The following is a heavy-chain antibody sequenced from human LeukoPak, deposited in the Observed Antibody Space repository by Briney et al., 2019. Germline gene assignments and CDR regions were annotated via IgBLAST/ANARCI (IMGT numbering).Heavy chain of an antibody. V-gene: IGHV3-74*01. CDR3: ARDRQWFGEFEVPFDY. CDR1: GFTFSSYW. Sequence: GGSLRLSCAASGFTFSSYWMHWVRQAPGKGLVWVSRINSDGSSTSYADSVKGRFTTSRDNAKNTLYLQMNSLRAEDTAVYYCARDRQWFGEFEVPFDYWGQGTLVTVSS. D-gene: IGHD3-10*01. J-gene: IGHJ4*02. CDR2: INSDGSST.